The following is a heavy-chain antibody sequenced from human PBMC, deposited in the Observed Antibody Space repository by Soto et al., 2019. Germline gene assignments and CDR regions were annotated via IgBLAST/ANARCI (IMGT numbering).Heavy chain of an antibody. D-gene: IGHD3-10*01. Sequence: QVQLVESGGGVVQPGRSLRLSCTASGFSFSSYAMHWVRQAPGKGLEWVTLIWYALSDKYYEDSVKGRFIISRDNSKNTLSLQMNSLRAEDIAVYYCARDSNYYYMDVWGKGTKVTVSS. J-gene: IGHJ6*03. CDR3: ARDSNYYYMDV. CDR2: IWYALSDK. CDR1: GFSFSSYA. V-gene: IGHV3-33*01.